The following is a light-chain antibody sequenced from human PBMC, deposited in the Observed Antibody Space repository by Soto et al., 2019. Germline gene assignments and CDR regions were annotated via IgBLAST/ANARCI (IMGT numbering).Light chain of an antibody. J-gene: IGLJ1*01. CDR1: SSDVGGYNY. CDR3: SSYTNSGTHV. Sequence: QSALTQPASVSGSPGQSITISCTGTSSDVGGYNYVSWYQHLPGKAPKLLIYDVSFRPSGVSNRFSGSKSGNTASLTISGLQAEDEADYDCSSYTNSGTHVLGTGTKLTVL. CDR2: DVS. V-gene: IGLV2-14*03.